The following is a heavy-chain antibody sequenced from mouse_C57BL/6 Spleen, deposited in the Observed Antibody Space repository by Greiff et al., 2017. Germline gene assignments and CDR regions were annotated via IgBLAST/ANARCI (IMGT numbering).Heavy chain of an antibody. CDR1: GYTFTSYW. D-gene: IGHD2-5*01. CDR3: ARSAYYSNYDAMDY. CDR2: IDPSDSET. J-gene: IGHJ4*01. Sequence: QVQLQQPGAELVRPGSSVKLSCKASGYTFTSYWMHWVKQRPIQGLEWIGNIDPSDSETHYNQKFKDKDTLTVDKSSSTAYMQLSSLTSEDSAVYYCARSAYYSNYDAMDYWGQGTSVTVSS. V-gene: IGHV1-52*01.